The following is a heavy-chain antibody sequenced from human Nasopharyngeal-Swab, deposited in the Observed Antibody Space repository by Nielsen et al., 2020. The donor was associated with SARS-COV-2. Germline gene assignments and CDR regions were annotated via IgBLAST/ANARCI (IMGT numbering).Heavy chain of an antibody. Sequence: GGSLRLSCAASGFTFSSYSMNWVRQAPGKGLEWASSISSSSSYIYYADSVKGRFTIPRDNAKNSLYLQMNSLRAEDTAVYYCAKLTLDTPRPDVWGQGTTVTVSS. V-gene: IGHV3-21*01. CDR2: ISSSSSYI. CDR1: GFTFSSYS. J-gene: IGHJ6*02. CDR3: AKLTLDTPRPDV. D-gene: IGHD5-18*01.